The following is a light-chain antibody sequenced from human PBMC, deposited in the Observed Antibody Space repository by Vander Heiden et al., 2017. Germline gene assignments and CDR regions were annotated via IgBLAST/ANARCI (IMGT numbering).Light chain of an antibody. CDR1: QSISSY. J-gene: IGKJ1*01. CDR2: AAS. Sequence: TPMTQSPSSLSASVGDRVTITCRASQSISSYLNWYQQKPGKAPKLLIYAASSLQSGVPSRFSGSGSGTDFTLTISSLQPEDFATYYCQQSYSTPRTFGQGTKVEIK. CDR3: QQSYSTPRT. V-gene: IGKV1-39*01.